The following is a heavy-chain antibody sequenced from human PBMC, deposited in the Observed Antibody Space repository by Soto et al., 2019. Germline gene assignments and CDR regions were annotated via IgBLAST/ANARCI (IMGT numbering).Heavy chain of an antibody. CDR3: ARDSIDGMDV. CDR1: GFTFSSYA. CDR2: ISYDGYNK. Sequence: QVQLVEYGGGVVQPGRSLRLSCAASGFTFSSYAMHWVRQAPGKGLEWVAIISYDGYNKYYADSVKGRFTISRDNSKNTLYLQMNSLRTEDTALYYCARDSIDGMDVWGQGTTVTVSS. J-gene: IGHJ6*02. V-gene: IGHV3-30-3*01.